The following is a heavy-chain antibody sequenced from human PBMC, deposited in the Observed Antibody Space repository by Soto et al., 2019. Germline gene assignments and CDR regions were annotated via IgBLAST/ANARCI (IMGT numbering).Heavy chain of an antibody. CDR2: IYYSGTT. CDR1: CGSITSNSYY. CDR3: ARLLLSVDYFDY. D-gene: IGHD1-26*01. Sequence: HLQLQEAGPGLVKPSETLSLTCTISCGSITSNSYYWGWIRQPPGKRLEWIGSIYYSGTTYYNPSLKSRVTISVDTSKNRFSLKLSSVTAAVTAVYYCARLLLSVDYFDYWGQGTLFTVSS. J-gene: IGHJ4*02. V-gene: IGHV4-39*01.